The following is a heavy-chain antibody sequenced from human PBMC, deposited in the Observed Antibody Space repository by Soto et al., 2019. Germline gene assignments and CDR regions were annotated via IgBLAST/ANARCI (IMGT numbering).Heavy chain of an antibody. CDR3: AGYSTGWYRFEN. Sequence: SETLSLTCTVSAGSISSYYWSWIRQPPGKGLEWIGYIYYSGSTKYNPSFKSRVIISLDTSKNQITQMLSSVTDADTAVYFCAGYSTGWYRFENWGQGTLVTVSS. CDR2: IYYSGST. V-gene: IGHV4-59*03. J-gene: IGHJ4*02. CDR1: AGSISSYY. D-gene: IGHD6-19*01.